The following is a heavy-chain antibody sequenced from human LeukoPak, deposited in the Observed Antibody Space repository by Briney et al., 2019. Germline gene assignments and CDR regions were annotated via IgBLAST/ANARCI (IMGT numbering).Heavy chain of an antibody. CDR2: IYYSGST. CDR3: ARGPYYYDSTGLDP. CDR1: GGPISSHY. D-gene: IGHD3-22*01. V-gene: IGHV4-59*11. J-gene: IGHJ5*02. Sequence: SETLSLTCTVSGGPISSHYWSWIRQPPGKGLEWIGYIYYSGSTNYNPSLKSRFTISVDTSKNQFSLKLSSVTAADTAVYYCARGPYYYDSTGLDPWGQGTLVTVSS.